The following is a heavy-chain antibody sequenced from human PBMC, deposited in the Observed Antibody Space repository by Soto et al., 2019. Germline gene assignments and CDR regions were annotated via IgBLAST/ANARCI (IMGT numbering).Heavy chain of an antibody. CDR2: ISSSSSTI. CDR1: GFTFSSYS. D-gene: IGHD3-3*01. V-gene: IGHV3-48*01. CDR3: ARGYDFWSGYHRPFDY. J-gene: IGHJ4*02. Sequence: EVQLVESGGGLVQPGGSLRLSCAASGFTFSSYSMNWVRQAPGKGLEWVSYISSSSSTIYYADSVKGRFTISRDNAKNSLYLQMNSLRAQDTAVYYCARGYDFWSGYHRPFDYWGQGTLVTVSS.